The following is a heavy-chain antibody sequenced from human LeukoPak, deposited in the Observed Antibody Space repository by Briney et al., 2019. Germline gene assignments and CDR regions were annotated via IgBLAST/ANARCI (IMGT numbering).Heavy chain of an antibody. J-gene: IGHJ6*03. CDR3: ARDRGRISDYYGSGRSLQYYMDV. Sequence: ASVKVSCKTSGYTFTDYYMHWVRQAPGQGLEWMGWINPNSGGTNYAQKFQGRVTMTRDTSISTAYMEMSRLISDDTAVYYCARDRGRISDYYGSGRSLQYYMDVWGKGTTVTVS. CDR2: INPNSGGT. D-gene: IGHD3-10*01. CDR1: GYTFTDYY. V-gene: IGHV1-2*02.